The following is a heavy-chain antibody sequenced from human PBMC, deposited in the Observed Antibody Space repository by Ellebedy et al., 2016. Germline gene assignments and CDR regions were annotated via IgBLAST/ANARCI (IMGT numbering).Heavy chain of an antibody. CDR1: GYTFTSYG. D-gene: IGHD6-19*01. J-gene: IGHJ4*02. CDR2: INPSGGST. V-gene: IGHV1-46*01. CDR3: ARGYYSNQMAVAGLNFDY. Sequence: ASVKVSCKASGYTFTSYGISWVRQAPGQGLEWMGIINPSGGSTSYAQKFQGRVTMTRDTSTSTVYMELSSLRSEDTAVYYCARGYYSNQMAVAGLNFDYWGQGTLVTVSS.